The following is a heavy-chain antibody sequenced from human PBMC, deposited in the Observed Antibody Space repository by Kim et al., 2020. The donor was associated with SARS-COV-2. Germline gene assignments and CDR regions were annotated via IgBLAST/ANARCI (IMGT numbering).Heavy chain of an antibody. J-gene: IGHJ4*02. CDR3: ARDSSSWYGPLDS. D-gene: IGHD6-13*01. V-gene: IGHV1-69*01. Sequence: AQKCQGRVTITADEATSTAYMGLSSLRTEETAVYYCARDSSSWYGPLDSWGQGTLVTVSS.